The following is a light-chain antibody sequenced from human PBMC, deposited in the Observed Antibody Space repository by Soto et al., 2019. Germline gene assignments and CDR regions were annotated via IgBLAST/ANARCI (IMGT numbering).Light chain of an antibody. CDR3: QTWGTAIHDVV. Sequence: QSVLTQSPSASASLGASVKLTCTLSSGQSTYAIAWHQQQPDKGPRYLMKLNSDGSHSKGDGIPDRFAGSSSGAERHLTISSLQSDDEADYYCQTWGTAIHDVVFGGGTKLTVL. J-gene: IGLJ2*01. V-gene: IGLV4-69*02. CDR1: SGQSTYA. CDR2: LNSDGSH.